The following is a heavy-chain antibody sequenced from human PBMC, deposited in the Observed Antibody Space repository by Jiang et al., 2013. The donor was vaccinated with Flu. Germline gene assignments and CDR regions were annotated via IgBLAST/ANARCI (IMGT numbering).Heavy chain of an antibody. CDR1: GGSISSSSYY. D-gene: IGHD5-24*01. CDR3: ARRGRWLHEYYFDY. J-gene: IGHJ4*02. CDR2: IYYSGST. Sequence: GPGLVKPSETLSLTCTVSGGSISSSSYYWGWIRQPPGKGLEWIGSIYYSGSTYYNPSLKSRVTISVDTSKNPFSLKLSSVTAADTAVYYCARRGRWLHEYYFDYWGQGTLVTVSS. V-gene: IGHV4-39*07.